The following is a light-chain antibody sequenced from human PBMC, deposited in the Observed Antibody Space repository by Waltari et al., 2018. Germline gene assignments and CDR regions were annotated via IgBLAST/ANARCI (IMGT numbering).Light chain of an antibody. V-gene: IGLV10-54*04. Sequence: QAGLTQPPSVSKGLRQTATLTRTGNSNNVGNQGAAWLQQHQGHPPKLLSYRNNNRPSGISERFSASRSGNTASLTISGLQPEDEADYYCSAWDSSLSAWVFGGGTKLTVL. CDR3: SAWDSSLSAWV. CDR2: RNN. J-gene: IGLJ3*02. CDR1: SNNVGNQG.